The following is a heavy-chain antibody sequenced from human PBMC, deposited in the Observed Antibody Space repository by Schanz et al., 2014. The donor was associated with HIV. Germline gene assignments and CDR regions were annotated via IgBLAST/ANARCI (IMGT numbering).Heavy chain of an antibody. CDR1: GFSVSVNY. Sequence: EVQLVETGGGLLQPGGSLRLSCAASGFSVSVNYMTWVRQAPGKGLEWVSVIYSGGNTYYADSVKGRFTISRDNSKNTLYLQMNSLRAEDTAVYFCARDGNIVVIPAAKGEGSWFDPWGQGTLVTVSS. CDR3: ARDGNIVVIPAAKGEGSWFDP. CDR2: IYSGGNT. D-gene: IGHD2-2*01. J-gene: IGHJ5*02. V-gene: IGHV3-53*05.